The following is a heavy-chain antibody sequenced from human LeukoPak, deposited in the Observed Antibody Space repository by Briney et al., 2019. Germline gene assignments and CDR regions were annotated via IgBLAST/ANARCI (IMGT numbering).Heavy chain of an antibody. CDR1: GGTFSSYA. CDR3: ATQVGYCSSTSCLYYYGMDV. D-gene: IGHD2-2*01. V-gene: IGHV1-69*04. J-gene: IGHJ6*02. CDR2: IIPIFGIA. Sequence: ASVTVSCTASGGTFSSYAISWVRQAPGQGLERMGRIIPIFGIANYAQKFQGRVTITADKSTSTAYMELSSLRSEDTAVYYCATQVGYCSSTSCLYYYGMDVWGQGTTVTVCS.